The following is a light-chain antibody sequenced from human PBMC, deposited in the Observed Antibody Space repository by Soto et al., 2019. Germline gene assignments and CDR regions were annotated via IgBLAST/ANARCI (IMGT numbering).Light chain of an antibody. J-gene: IGKJ4*01. CDR1: QSLSSH. CDR2: GVS. CDR3: QQYHDWPLT. Sequence: EIVMTQSPATLSVSPGERVTLSCRASQSLSSHLAWYQQKPGQAPGLLIYGVSTRATGVPTRFSGTASGTEFTVTISRVLYEEFALYYCQQYHDWPLTFGAGTKVEIK. V-gene: IGKV3-15*01.